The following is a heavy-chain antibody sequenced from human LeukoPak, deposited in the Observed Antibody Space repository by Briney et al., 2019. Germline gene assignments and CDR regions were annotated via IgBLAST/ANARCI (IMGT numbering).Heavy chain of an antibody. CDR3: ARGSVRGEFDP. CDR2: INPNSGGT. V-gene: IGHV1-2*02. Sequence: ASVKVSCKPSGYTFTGYYMHWVRQAPGQGLEWMGWINPNSGGTNYAQKFQGRVTMTRDTSISTAYMELRSLRSDDTAVYSCARGSVRGEFDPWGQGTLVTVSS. J-gene: IGHJ5*02. D-gene: IGHD3-10*01. CDR1: GYTFTGYY.